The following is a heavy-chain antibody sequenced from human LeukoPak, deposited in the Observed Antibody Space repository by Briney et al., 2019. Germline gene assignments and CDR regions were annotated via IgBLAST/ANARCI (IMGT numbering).Heavy chain of an antibody. Sequence: GGSLRLSCAASGFTFSSYSMNWVRQTPGKGLEWVSSISSSSSYIFYAGSVKGRFTMSRDNAKKSPFLQMNSLRAEDTAVYYCARDYGDYEPGRHHYYYYYMDVWGKGTTVTVSS. J-gene: IGHJ6*03. D-gene: IGHD4-17*01. CDR3: ARDYGDYEPGRHHYYYYYMDV. CDR2: ISSSSSYI. CDR1: GFTFSSYS. V-gene: IGHV3-21*01.